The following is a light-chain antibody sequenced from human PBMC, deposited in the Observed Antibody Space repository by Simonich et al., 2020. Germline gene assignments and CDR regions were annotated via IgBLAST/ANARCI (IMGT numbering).Light chain of an antibody. J-gene: IGKJ2*01. V-gene: IGKV4-1*01. Sequence: DIVMTQSPDSLAVSLGERAPINCKSSQSFLSSSNNKNYLAWYQQKPGQPPKLLIYWGPTRESGVPYRFSGSGSGTDFTLTISSLQAEDVAVYYCQQYYSTPYTFGQGTKLEIK. CDR2: WGP. CDR3: QQYYSTPYT. CDR1: QSFLSSSNNKNY.